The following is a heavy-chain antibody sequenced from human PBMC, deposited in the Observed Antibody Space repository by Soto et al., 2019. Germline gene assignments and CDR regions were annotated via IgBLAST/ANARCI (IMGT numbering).Heavy chain of an antibody. CDR3: ATDIGDTWYAFYFDF. Sequence: EVQLVESGGGLVKPGGSLRLSCAASGFTFTNAWMSWVRQAPGKGLEWVGRIRSKARGGTADYAAPMKGRFTISRDDSKNTLYLQMNNLSTEDTAVYYCATDIGDTWYAFYFDFWGQGTLVTVSS. CDR1: GFTFTNAW. CDR2: IRSKARGGTA. D-gene: IGHD6-13*01. J-gene: IGHJ4*02. V-gene: IGHV3-15*01.